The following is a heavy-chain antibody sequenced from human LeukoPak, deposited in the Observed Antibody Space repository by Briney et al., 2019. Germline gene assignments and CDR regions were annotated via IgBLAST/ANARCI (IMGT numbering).Heavy chain of an antibody. Sequence: ASVKVSCKASGYTFTGYYMHWVRQAPGQGLEWMGWINPNSGGTNYAQKFQGRVTMTRDTSISTAYMELNRLRSDDTAVYYCARDGGYSYPRGFDYWGQGTLVTVSS. J-gene: IGHJ4*02. CDR2: INPNSGGT. D-gene: IGHD5-18*01. CDR3: ARDGGYSYPRGFDY. V-gene: IGHV1-2*02. CDR1: GYTFTGYY.